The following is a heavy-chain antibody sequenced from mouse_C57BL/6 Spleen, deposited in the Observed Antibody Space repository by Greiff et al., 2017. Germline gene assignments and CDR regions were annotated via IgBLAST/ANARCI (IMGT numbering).Heavy chain of an antibody. CDR3: ATGFSTTVVATDLYFDV. D-gene: IGHD1-1*01. Sequence: QVQLKESGPGLVAPSQSLSITCTVSGFSLTSYGVRWVRQPPGKGLEWLGVIWGDGSTNYHSALISRLSISKDKSKSQVFLKLNSLQTEDTATYYCATGFSTTVVATDLYFDVWGTGTMVTVSS. J-gene: IGHJ1*03. CDR2: IWGDGST. V-gene: IGHV2-3*01. CDR1: GFSLTSYG.